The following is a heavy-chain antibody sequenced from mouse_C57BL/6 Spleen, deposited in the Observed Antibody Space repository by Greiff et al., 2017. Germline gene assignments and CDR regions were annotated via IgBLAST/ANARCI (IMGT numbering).Heavy chain of an antibody. CDR3: ARNHYGSSPYAMDY. J-gene: IGHJ4*01. CDR2: IHPNSGST. CDR1: GYTFTSYW. V-gene: IGHV1-64*01. Sequence: QVQLQQPGAELVKPGASVKLSCKASGYTFTSYWMHWVKQRPGQGLEWIGMIHPNSGSTNYNEKFKSKATLTVDKSSSTAYMQLSSLTSEDSAVYYWARNHYGSSPYAMDYWGQGTSVTVSS. D-gene: IGHD1-1*01.